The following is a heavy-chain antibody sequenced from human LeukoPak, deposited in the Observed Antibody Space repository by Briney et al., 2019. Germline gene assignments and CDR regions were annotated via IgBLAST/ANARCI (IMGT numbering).Heavy chain of an antibody. CDR2: INHSGST. D-gene: IGHD6-19*01. V-gene: IGHV4-34*01. J-gene: IGHJ4*02. CDR1: GGSFSGYY. Sequence: PSETLSLTCAVYGGSFSGYYWSWIRQPPGKGLEWIGEINHSGSTNYNPSLKSRVTMSVDTSKNQFSLKLSSVTAADTAVYYCARGGDSSGWEVDYWGQGTLVTVSS. CDR3: ARGGDSSGWEVDY.